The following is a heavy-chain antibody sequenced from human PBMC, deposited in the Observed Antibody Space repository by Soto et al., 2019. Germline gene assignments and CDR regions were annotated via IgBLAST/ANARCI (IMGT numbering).Heavy chain of an antibody. V-gene: IGHV3-23*01. CDR3: AKDDNTNYWGREIDY. J-gene: IGHJ4*02. CDR2: ISGSGGTS. D-gene: IGHD7-27*01. CDR1: EFTFSSSA. Sequence: EVQLLESGGGLVQPGGSLSLSCAASEFTFSSSAMSWVRQAPGKGLEWVSAISGSGGTSYYADSVKGRFTISRDNSKNTLYLQMRSLRAEDTAVYYCAKDDNTNYWGREIDYWGEGTLVTVSS.